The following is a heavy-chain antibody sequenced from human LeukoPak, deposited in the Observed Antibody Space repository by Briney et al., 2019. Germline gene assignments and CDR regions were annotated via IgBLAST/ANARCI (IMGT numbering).Heavy chain of an antibody. Sequence: PGGSLRLSCAASGFSFNSYTIHWLRQAPEKGLEYVSAFSGNGGSTYYADSVKGRFSISRDNSKNTLYLQMGSLRAEDMGVYYCARGVGYSTGWYYFDYWGQGTLVTVSS. V-gene: IGHV3-64*02. D-gene: IGHD6-19*01. J-gene: IGHJ4*02. CDR2: FSGNGGST. CDR3: ARGVGYSTGWYYFDY. CDR1: GFSFNSYT.